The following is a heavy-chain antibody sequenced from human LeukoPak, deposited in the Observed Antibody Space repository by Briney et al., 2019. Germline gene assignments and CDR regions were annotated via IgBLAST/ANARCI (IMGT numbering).Heavy chain of an antibody. J-gene: IGHJ4*02. D-gene: IGHD4-17*01. CDR1: GDSLSSNIAA. CDR2: TYYRSKWQT. CDR3: ARDVDSGADY. V-gene: IGHV6-1*01. Sequence: SQTLSLTCAISGDSLSSNIAAWNWIRQSPSRGLEWLGRTYYRSKWQTEYVVSLKSRLTITPATSKNQFSLHLNSVTPEDTAVYYCARDVDSGADYWGQGTLVTVSS.